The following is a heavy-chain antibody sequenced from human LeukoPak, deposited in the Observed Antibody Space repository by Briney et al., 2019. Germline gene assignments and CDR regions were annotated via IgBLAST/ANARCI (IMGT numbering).Heavy chain of an antibody. J-gene: IGHJ3*02. V-gene: IGHV4-4*07. D-gene: IGHD1-26*01. CDR3: ARRDGELPLGYDAFDI. CDR1: GGSISSYY. Sequence: SETLSLTCTVSGGSISSYYWSWIRQPAGKGLEWIGRIYTSGSTNYNPSLKSRVTMSVDTSKNQFSLKLSSVTAADTAVYYCARRDGELPLGYDAFDIWGQGTMVTVSS. CDR2: IYTSGST.